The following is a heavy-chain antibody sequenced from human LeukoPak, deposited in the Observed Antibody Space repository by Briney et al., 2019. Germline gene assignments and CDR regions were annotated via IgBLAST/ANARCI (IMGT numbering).Heavy chain of an antibody. Sequence: SETLSLTCTVSGGSISSSSYYWGWIRQPPGKGLEWIGSIYYSGSTYYNPSRKSRVTISVDTSKNQLSLKLSSVTAADTAVYYCARHRGYSYGPTYYFDYWGQGTLVTVSS. CDR2: IYYSGST. D-gene: IGHD5-18*01. CDR3: ARHRGYSYGPTYYFDY. CDR1: GGSISSSSYY. V-gene: IGHV4-39*01. J-gene: IGHJ4*02.